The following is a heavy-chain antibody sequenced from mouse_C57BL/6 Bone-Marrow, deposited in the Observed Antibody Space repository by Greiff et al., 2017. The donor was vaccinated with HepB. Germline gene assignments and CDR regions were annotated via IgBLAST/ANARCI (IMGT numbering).Heavy chain of an antibody. CDR1: GFTFSDYG. Sequence: EVKLQESGGGLVKPGGSLKLSCAASGFTFSDYGMHWVRQAPEKGLEWVAYISSGSSTIYYADTVKGRFTISRDNAKNTLFLQMTSLRSEDTAMYYCARMLRFAYWGQGTLVTVSA. V-gene: IGHV5-17*01. CDR2: ISSGSSTI. CDR3: ARMLRFAY. J-gene: IGHJ3*01.